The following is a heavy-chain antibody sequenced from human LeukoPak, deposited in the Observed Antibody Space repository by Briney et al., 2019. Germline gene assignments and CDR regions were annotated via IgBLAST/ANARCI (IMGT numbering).Heavy chain of an antibody. V-gene: IGHV1-18*01. J-gene: IGHJ4*02. CDR2: ISVYNGNA. CDR3: ARSGRQEWALDH. Sequence: GASVKVSRKASGSTFSNFVITWARQAPAQGLEWMGWISVYNGNAIYAQNLQGRATMTTDTSTSTAYLELSSLKSDDTAIYFCARSGRQEWALDHWGRGTLVSVSP. D-gene: IGHD2-8*01. CDR1: GSTFSNFV.